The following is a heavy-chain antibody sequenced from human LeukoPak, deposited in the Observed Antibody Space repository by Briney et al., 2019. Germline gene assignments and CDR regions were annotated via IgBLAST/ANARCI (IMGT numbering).Heavy chain of an antibody. CDR2: ISGSGGST. CDR3: ARDTNRDSRSRKYFDL. V-gene: IGHV3-23*01. J-gene: IGHJ2*01. Sequence: GGSLRLSCAASGFTFSSYAMSWVRQAPGKGLEWVSAISGSGGSTYYADSVKGRFTISRDNSKNTLYLQMNSLRAEDTAVYYCARDTNRDSRSRKYFDLWGRGTLVTVSS. D-gene: IGHD6-13*01. CDR1: GFTFSSYA.